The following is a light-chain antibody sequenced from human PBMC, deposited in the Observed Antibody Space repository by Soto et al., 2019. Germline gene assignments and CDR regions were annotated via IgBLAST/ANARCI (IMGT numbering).Light chain of an antibody. J-gene: IGKJ1*01. CDR1: QYINTR. V-gene: IGKV3-11*01. CDR3: PQRQSWPRS. CDR2: PTS. Sequence: ESVLTRYPPILSSFPGDRVTLSCMASQYINTRLAWYQHRPGQVPRLLIYPTSIRAAGIPARFSASGSGTDFTLTISDVQPEDFALYYCPQRQSWPRSFGQGPKVDIK.